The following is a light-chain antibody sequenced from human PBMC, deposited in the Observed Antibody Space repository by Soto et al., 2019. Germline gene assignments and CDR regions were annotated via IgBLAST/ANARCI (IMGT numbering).Light chain of an antibody. CDR2: DTD. Sequence: QTVVTQEPSLTVSPGGTVTLTCGSSTGPVTNCHFPYWFQQKPGQAPRPLIYDTDNKHSWTPARFSASLLGDKAALTLSGALPEDEADYYCLLSYTGRLYVFGPGTKLTVL. CDR1: TGPVTNCHF. J-gene: IGLJ1*01. CDR3: LLSYTGRLYV. V-gene: IGLV7-46*01.